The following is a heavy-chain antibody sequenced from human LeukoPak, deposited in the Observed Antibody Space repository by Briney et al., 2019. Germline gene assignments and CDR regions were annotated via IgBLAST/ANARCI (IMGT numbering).Heavy chain of an antibody. CDR1: GGSISSSSYY. CDR3: ASRGMFEDIVVVPAARYDY. CDR2: IYYSGST. V-gene: IGHV4-39*01. Sequence: SETLSLTCTVSGGSISSSSYYWGWIRQPPGKGLEWIGSIYYSGSTYYNPSLKSRVTISVDTSKNQFSLKLSSVTAADTAVYYCASRGMFEDIVVVPAARYDYWGQGTLVTVSS. D-gene: IGHD2-2*01. J-gene: IGHJ4*02.